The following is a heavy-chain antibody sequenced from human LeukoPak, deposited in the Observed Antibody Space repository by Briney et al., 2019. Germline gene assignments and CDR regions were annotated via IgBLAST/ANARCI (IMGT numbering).Heavy chain of an antibody. V-gene: IGHV6-1*01. D-gene: IGHD6-19*01. J-gene: IGHJ4*02. Sequence: SQTLSLTCALSGDTFSSNSAAWHWIRQSPSRGLEWLGRTYYRSNWYNDYAVSVKSRITINPDTSKNQFSLQLNSVTPEDTAVYYCARDGDSSGPFDYWGQGTLVTVSS. CDR2: TYYRSNWYN. CDR1: GDTFSSNSAA. CDR3: ARDGDSSGPFDY.